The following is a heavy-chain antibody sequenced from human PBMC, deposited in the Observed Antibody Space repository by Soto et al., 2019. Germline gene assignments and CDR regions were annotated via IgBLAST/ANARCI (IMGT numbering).Heavy chain of an antibody. V-gene: IGHV4-59*01. CDR3: ARGALRYFDWPLRGHYYGMDV. CDR1: GGSISSYY. D-gene: IGHD3-9*01. J-gene: IGHJ6*02. CDR2: IYYSGST. Sequence: SETLSLTCTVSGGSISSYYWSWIRQPPGKGLEWIGYIYYSGSTNYNPSLKSRVTISVDTSKNQFSLKLSSVTAADTAVYYCARGALRYFDWPLRGHYYGMDVWGQGTTVTVSS.